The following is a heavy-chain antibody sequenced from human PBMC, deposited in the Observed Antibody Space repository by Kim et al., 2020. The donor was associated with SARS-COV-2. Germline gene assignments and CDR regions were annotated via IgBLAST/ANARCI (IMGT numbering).Heavy chain of an antibody. CDR3: TTTPRGKNIVVVVAAPDAFDI. D-gene: IGHD2-15*01. Sequence: GGSLRLSCAASGFTFSNAWMSWVRQAPGKGLEWVGRIKSKTDGGTTDYAAPVKGRFTISRDDSKNTLYLQMNSLKNEDTAVYYCTTTPRGKNIVVVVAAPDAFDIWGQGTMVTVSS. CDR2: IKSKTDGGTT. CDR1: GFTFSNAW. J-gene: IGHJ3*02. V-gene: IGHV3-15*01.